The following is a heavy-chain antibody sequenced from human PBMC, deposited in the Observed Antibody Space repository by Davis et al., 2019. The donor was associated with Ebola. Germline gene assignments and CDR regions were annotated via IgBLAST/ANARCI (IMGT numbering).Heavy chain of an antibody. CDR2: INAGNGNT. D-gene: IGHD5-24*01. V-gene: IGHV1-3*01. J-gene: IGHJ3*02. Sequence: AASVKVSCKASGYTFTSYAMHWVRQAPGQRLEWMGWINAGNGNTKYSQKFQGRVTITRDTSASTAYMELSSLRSEDTAVYYCARQRWLPLRYAFDIWGQGTMVTVSS. CDR3: ARQRWLPLRYAFDI. CDR1: GYTFTSYA.